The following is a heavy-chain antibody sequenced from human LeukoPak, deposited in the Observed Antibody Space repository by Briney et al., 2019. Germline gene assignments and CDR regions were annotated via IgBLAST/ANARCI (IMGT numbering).Heavy chain of an antibody. Sequence: GGSLRLSCAASGFTFSSYAMHWVRQAPGKGLEWVAVISYDGSNKYYADSVKGRFTISRDNSKNTLYLQMNSLRAEDTAVYYCARDASRIWSAVAGTAFDIWGQGTMVTVSS. V-gene: IGHV3-30-3*01. J-gene: IGHJ3*02. CDR1: GFTFSSYA. CDR3: ARDASRIWSAVAGTAFDI. D-gene: IGHD6-19*01. CDR2: ISYDGSNK.